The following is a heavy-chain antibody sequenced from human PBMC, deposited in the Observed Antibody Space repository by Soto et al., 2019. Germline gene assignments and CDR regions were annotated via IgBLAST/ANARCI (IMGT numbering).Heavy chain of an antibody. D-gene: IGHD5-18*01. J-gene: IGHJ4*02. CDR1: GFSFSTRGVG. CDR2: IYWNDDE. CDR3: AIRHRGYSYKFDC. Sequence: QITLKESGPTLVNPTQTLTLTCTFSGFSFSTRGVGVAWIRHPPGKALEWLELIYWNDDEGYSPSQKSRLTSTKDTSKNPVVLTMTTMEPMNTATYFCAIRHRGYSYKFDCWGQGTLVTVSS. V-gene: IGHV2-5*01.